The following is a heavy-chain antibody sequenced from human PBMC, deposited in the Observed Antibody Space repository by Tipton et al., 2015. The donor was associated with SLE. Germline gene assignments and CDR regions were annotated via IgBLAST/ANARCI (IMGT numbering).Heavy chain of an antibody. J-gene: IGHJ4*02. CDR2: IYYSGRT. D-gene: IGHD2-2*01. CDR1: GGSISTSNNY. V-gene: IGHV4-39*07. Sequence: TLSLTCTVSGGSISTSNNYWDWIRQPPGKGLEGIGTIYYSGRTDYNPSLRSRVTMSVDTSKNQFSLNLSAVTAADTAIYYCAGALAPPGSRTLSDYWGQGTLVTVSS. CDR3: AGALAPPGSRTLSDY.